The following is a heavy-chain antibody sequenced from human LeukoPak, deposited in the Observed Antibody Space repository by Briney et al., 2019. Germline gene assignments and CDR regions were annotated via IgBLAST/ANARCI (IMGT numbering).Heavy chain of an antibody. CDR3: TRGSIAYYYMDV. J-gene: IGHJ6*03. D-gene: IGHD3-22*01. V-gene: IGHV4-59*01. CDR2: IYSSGST. CDR1: GGSISNYY. Sequence: NASETLSLTCTVSGGSISNYYWSWIRQPPGKGLEWIGYIYSSGSTNYNPSLKSRVTISVDTSKIQFSLKLSSVTAADTAVYYCTRGSIAYYYMDVWGKGTTVTISS.